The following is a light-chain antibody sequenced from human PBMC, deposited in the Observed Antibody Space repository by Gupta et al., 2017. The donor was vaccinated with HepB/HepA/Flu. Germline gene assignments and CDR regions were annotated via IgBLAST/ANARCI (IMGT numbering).Light chain of an antibody. Sequence: DIQMTQSPSSLSASVGDRVTITCRASQTITSYLNWYQLKPGKAPKLLIYAASNLQGGVPSRFSGSGSGTHFTLTISDLQPDDFATYYCQQSFSSPRAFGGGTKVEIK. J-gene: IGKJ4*01. CDR2: AAS. V-gene: IGKV1-39*01. CDR1: QTITSY. CDR3: QQSFSSPRA.